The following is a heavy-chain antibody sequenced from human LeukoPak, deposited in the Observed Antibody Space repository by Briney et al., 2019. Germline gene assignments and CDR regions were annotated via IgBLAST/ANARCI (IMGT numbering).Heavy chain of an antibody. V-gene: IGHV4-39*01. J-gene: IGHJ6*02. CDR3: ARGLPRYYYYGMDV. CDR1: GGSISSSSYY. CDR2: IYYSGST. Sequence: SETLSLTWTVSGGSISSSSYYWGWIRQPPGKGLEWIGSIYYSGSTYYNPSLKSRVTISVDTSKNQFSLKLSSVTAADTAVYYCARGLPRYYYYGMDVWGRGTTVTVSS.